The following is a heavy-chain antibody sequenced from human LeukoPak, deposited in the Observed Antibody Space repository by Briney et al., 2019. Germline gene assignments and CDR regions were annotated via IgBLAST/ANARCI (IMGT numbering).Heavy chain of an antibody. Sequence: GGSLRLSCAASGFTFSSYSMNWVRQAPGKGLEWVSYISSSGNTIDYADSVKGRFTISRDNAKNSLYLQMNSLRAEDTAVYYCARGTCSGGSCYSAAFDIWGQGTMVTVSS. CDR1: GFTFSSYS. D-gene: IGHD2-15*01. J-gene: IGHJ3*02. CDR3: ARGTCSGGSCYSAAFDI. V-gene: IGHV3-48*04. CDR2: ISSSGNTI.